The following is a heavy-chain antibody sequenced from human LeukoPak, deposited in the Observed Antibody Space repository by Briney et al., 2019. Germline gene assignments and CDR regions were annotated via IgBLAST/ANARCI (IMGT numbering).Heavy chain of an antibody. Sequence: GSLRLSCAASGFTFSSYAMSWVRQAPGKGLEWVSAVSGRDTSTYYTDSVKGRFTISRDNSKNTLYLQMNSLSAEDTAIYYCAKWGDYDVLTGYYDSDYWGQGTLVTVSS. CDR1: GFTFSSYA. CDR3: AKWGDYDVLTGYYDSDY. D-gene: IGHD3-9*01. V-gene: IGHV3-23*01. J-gene: IGHJ4*02. CDR2: VSGRDTST.